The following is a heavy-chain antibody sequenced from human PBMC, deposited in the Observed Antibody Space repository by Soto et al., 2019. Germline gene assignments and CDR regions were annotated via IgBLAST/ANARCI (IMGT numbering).Heavy chain of an antibody. CDR3: ARDRNGYCTNGVCYTGDAFDI. CDR2: INPSGGST. V-gene: IGHV1-46*03. J-gene: IGHJ3*02. D-gene: IGHD2-8*01. CDR1: GYTFTSYY. Sequence: QVQLVQSGAEVKKPGASVKVSCKASGYTFTSYYMHWVRQAPGQGLEWMGIINPSGGSTSYAQKSQGRVTMTRDTSTSTVYMELSSLRSEDTAVYYCARDRNGYCTNGVCYTGDAFDIWGQGTMVTVSS.